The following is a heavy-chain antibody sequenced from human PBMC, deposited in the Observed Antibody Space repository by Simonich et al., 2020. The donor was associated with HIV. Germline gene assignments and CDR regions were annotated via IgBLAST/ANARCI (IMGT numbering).Heavy chain of an antibody. CDR3: ARLYDS. J-gene: IGHJ4*02. CDR2: INHRGST. V-gene: IGHV4-34*01. Sequence: QVHLQQWGAGLLKPSETLSLTCTVSGKSFRGYYWSWIRQPPGKGLEWIGEINHRGSTNYNPSIKSRLTISVDTSKNQFSLKLNSVTAADTAVYYCARLYDSWVQGTLVTVSS. CDR1: GKSFRGYY.